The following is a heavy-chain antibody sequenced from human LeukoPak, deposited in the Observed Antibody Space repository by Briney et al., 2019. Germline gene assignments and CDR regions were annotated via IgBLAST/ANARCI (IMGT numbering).Heavy chain of an antibody. Sequence: PGGSLRLSCAASGFTFDEYGMSWVRQAPGKGLEWVSGINWNGGSTGYADSVKGRFTISRDNAKNSLYLQMNSLRAEDTAVYYCARALNYYGSGSYSPYWGQGTLVTVSS. CDR2: INWNGGST. J-gene: IGHJ4*02. CDR3: ARALNYYGSGSYSPY. V-gene: IGHV3-20*04. D-gene: IGHD3-10*01. CDR1: GFTFDEYG.